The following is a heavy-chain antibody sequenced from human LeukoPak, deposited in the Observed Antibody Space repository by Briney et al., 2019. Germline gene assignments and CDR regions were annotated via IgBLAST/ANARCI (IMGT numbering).Heavy chain of an antibody. D-gene: IGHD2-15*01. CDR2: ISSSSSYI. Sequence: GGSLRLSCAASGFTFSSYSMNWVRQAPGKGLEWVSSISSSSSYIYYADSVKGRFTISRDNAKNSLYLQMNSLRAEDTAVYYCASPGVHCSGGNCFDYWGQGTLVTVSS. CDR3: ASPGVHCSGGNCFDY. CDR1: GFTFSSYS. V-gene: IGHV3-21*01. J-gene: IGHJ4*02.